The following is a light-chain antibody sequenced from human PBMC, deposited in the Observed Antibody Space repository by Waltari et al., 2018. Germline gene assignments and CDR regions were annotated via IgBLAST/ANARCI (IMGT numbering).Light chain of an antibody. J-gene: IGLJ2*01. CDR1: NSDIGAYNY. Sequence: QSALTQPASVSGSPGQSITISCTGTNSDIGAYNYVSWYQQHPGKAPKVIIFDVIFRPSGVSKRFAGSKSGNTDSLTITGLQAEDEAHYYCSSFTVTDTLVVFGGGTKLTV. CDR3: SSFTVTDTLVV. V-gene: IGLV2-14*03. CDR2: DVI.